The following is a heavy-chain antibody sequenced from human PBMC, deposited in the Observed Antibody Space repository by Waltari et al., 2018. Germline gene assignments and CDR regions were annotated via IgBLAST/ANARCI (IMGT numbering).Heavy chain of an antibody. CDR3: ARGDSDFREGAS. D-gene: IGHD3-10*01. Sequence: EVRLVESGGGLVQPGGSLRLSCSTSGSTFSIYWMSWVRQAPGKGLEWVANINQDGSGRYHVDSVKGRFTISRDNAMNSLHLQMNSLRAEDTAVYYCARGDSDFREGASWGQGTLVTVSS. J-gene: IGHJ5*02. CDR1: GSTFSIYW. V-gene: IGHV3-7*01. CDR2: INQDGSGR.